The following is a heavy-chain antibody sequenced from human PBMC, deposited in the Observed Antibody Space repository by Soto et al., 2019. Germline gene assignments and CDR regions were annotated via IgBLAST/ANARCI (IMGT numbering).Heavy chain of an antibody. CDR1: VFTFIHFF. J-gene: IGHJ4*02. V-gene: IGHV3-33*01. CDR3: EDGEQILY. Sequence: PVVSLILSCSASVFTFIHFFMHWVLQAPGKGLEWVAIIWYDGSHKYYADSVKGRFTISRDNSKNTVSLHMDNLGAEDTAMYYCEDGEQILYRGRGNLVTVSS. CDR2: IWYDGSHK.